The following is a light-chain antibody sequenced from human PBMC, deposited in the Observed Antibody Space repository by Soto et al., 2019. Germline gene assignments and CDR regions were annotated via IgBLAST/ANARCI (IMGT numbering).Light chain of an antibody. CDR3: SSYATSRTLV. V-gene: IGLV2-14*01. CDR1: SSDVGGYNY. J-gene: IGLJ1*01. Sequence: QSVLTQPASVSVSPGQSITISCTGTSSDVGGYNYVSWYQQHPGKVPKLMIFEVSNRPSGVSNRFSGSKSGNTASLTISGLQAEDEADYYCSSYATSRTLVFGPGTKVTVL. CDR2: EVS.